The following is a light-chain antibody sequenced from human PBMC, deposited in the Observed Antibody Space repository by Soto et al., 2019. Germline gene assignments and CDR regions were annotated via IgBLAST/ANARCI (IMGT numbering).Light chain of an antibody. CDR2: GAS. Sequence: EIVMTQSPATLSVSPGERATLGCRSSQSVSSNLAWYQQKPGQAPRLLIYGASTRATGIPARFSGSGSGTEFTLTISSLQSEDFAVYYCQQYNNWPPWTFGQGTKVDI. CDR1: QSVSSN. J-gene: IGKJ1*01. V-gene: IGKV3-15*01. CDR3: QQYNNWPPWT.